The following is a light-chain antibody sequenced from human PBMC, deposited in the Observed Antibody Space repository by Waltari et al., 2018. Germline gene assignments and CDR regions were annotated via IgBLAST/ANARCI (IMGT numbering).Light chain of an antibody. Sequence: QTVVTQEPSLSVSPGGRVTLTCALSSGSVATTSYPSWYQQTPGQAPRTLVYKGDTRSSGVPDRFSGSVVGNKAALPSTGAQAVDESDYYCLMYMGSGIWVFGGGTKLTVL. CDR1: SGSVATTSY. J-gene: IGLJ3*02. CDR3: LMYMGSGIWV. V-gene: IGLV8-61*01. CDR2: KGD.